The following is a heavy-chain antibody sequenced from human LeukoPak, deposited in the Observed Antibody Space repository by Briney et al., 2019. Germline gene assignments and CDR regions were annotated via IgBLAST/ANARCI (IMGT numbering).Heavy chain of an antibody. CDR3: ASSVTTSDSYFDR. Sequence: SQTLSLTCTVSGGSISNSSYYWGWLRQPAGRGLEWIGRIYGSGSTNYNPALKSRITISVDTAKNQFSLKLTSVTAADTAVYYCASSVTTSDSYFDRWGRGTLVTVSS. CDR1: GGSISNSSYY. D-gene: IGHD4-17*01. CDR2: IYGSGST. J-gene: IGHJ2*01. V-gene: IGHV4-61*02.